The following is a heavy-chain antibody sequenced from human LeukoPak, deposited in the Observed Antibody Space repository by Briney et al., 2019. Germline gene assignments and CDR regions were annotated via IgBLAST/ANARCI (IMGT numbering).Heavy chain of an antibody. V-gene: IGHV3-53*05. D-gene: IGHD2-21*01. CDR3: AKTVVVITFRFDS. CDR1: GFTGSNNY. CDR2: IHSSGAT. J-gene: IGHJ4*02. Sequence: GGSLGLSCAASGFTGSNNYVSWVRQAPGMGLEWVSAIHSSGATCYADSVKGRFTISRDTSKNTLYLQISSLRSEDTAVYYCAKTVVVITFRFDSWGQGSLVTVSS.